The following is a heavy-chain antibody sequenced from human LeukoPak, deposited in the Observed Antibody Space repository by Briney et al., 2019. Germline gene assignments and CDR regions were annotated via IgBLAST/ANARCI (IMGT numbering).Heavy chain of an antibody. Sequence: GGSLRLSCAASGFTFSSYAMSWVRQAPGKGLEWVSAISGSGGSTYYADSVKGRFTISRDNSKNTLYLQMNSLGAEDTAVYYCAKDIVVVPAAEGTFDYWGQGTLVTVSS. CDR1: GFTFSSYA. V-gene: IGHV3-23*01. J-gene: IGHJ4*02. CDR2: ISGSGGST. D-gene: IGHD2-2*01. CDR3: AKDIVVVPAAEGTFDY.